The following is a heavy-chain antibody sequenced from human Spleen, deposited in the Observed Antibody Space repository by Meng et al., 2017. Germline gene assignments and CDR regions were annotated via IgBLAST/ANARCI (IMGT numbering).Heavy chain of an antibody. Sequence: QVLLLQPGADVKKPVASLKVSCKASGYSSTRYGIRLVRQAPGQGLEWMGGIICYNDNTNYAQNIQGRVTMTTDTSTSTAYMVLRSLRSDDTAVYYCARDPTSYFGSGSYFDYWCQGTLVTVSS. V-gene: IGHV1-18*01. CDR2: IICYNDNT. CDR3: ARDPTSYFGSGSYFDY. CDR1: GYSSTRYG. J-gene: IGHJ4*02. D-gene: IGHD3-10*01.